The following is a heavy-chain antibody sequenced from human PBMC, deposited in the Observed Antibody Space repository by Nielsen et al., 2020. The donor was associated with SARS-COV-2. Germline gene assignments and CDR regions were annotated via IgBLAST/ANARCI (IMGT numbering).Heavy chain of an antibody. J-gene: IGHJ4*02. CDR2: INSDGSTT. V-gene: IGHV3-74*01. D-gene: IGHD6-19*01. Sequence: GESLKISCAGSGFTFSSYCMHWLRQDPGKGLVWVSRINSDGSTTTYADSVKGRFTISRDNAKNTLYLQMNSLRAEDTAVYYCAKWGAAVAGAGAYWGQGTLVTVSS. CDR3: AKWGAAVAGAGAY. CDR1: GFTFSSYC.